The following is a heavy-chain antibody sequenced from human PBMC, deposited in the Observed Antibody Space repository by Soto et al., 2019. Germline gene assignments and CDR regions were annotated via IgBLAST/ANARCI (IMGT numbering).Heavy chain of an antibody. Sequence: QVQPVESGGGLVKPGGSLRLSCATSGFTFSDYYMSWIRQAPGKGLEFVSYISPKGTYRTYADSVKGRFTISRDNAKNSLYLQVNSLRAEDTAVYYCSRGGGGGLFDLWGQGTFVTVSS. CDR3: SRGGGGGLFDL. D-gene: IGHD2-21*01. CDR2: ISPKGTYR. V-gene: IGHV3-11*06. CDR1: GFTFSDYY. J-gene: IGHJ5*02.